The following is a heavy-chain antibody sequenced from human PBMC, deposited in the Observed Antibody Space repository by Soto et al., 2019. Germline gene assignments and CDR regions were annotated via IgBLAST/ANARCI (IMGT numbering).Heavy chain of an antibody. CDR3: ARDLTIFGVVQPDYYYYGMDV. CDR2: IWYDGSNK. Sequence: GGSLRLSCAASGFTFSSYGMHWVRQAPGKGLEWVAVIWYDGSNKYYADSVKGRFTISRDNSKNTLYLQMNSLRAEDTAVYYCARDLTIFGVVQPDYYYYGMDVWGQGTTVTVSS. J-gene: IGHJ6*02. V-gene: IGHV3-33*01. D-gene: IGHD3-3*01. CDR1: GFTFSSYG.